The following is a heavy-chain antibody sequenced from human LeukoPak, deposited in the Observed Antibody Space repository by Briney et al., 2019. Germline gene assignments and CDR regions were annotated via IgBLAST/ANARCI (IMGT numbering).Heavy chain of an antibody. CDR1: EFTFSIYW. CDR3: ARVRFLERAQYYIDY. J-gene: IGHJ4*02. V-gene: IGHV3-7*01. D-gene: IGHD3-3*01. Sequence: GGSLRLSCAASEFTFSIYWMSWVRQAPGKGLEWVANIKQDGSEKYYVDSVEGRFTISRDNAKNSLYLKMNSLRAEDTAVYYCARVRFLERAQYYIDYWGQGTLVTVSS. CDR2: IKQDGSEK.